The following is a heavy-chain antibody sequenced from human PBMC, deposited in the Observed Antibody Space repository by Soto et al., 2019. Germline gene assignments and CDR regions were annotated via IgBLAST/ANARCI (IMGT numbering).Heavy chain of an antibody. CDR2: IYQSGST. CDR1: TYSINSGYY. J-gene: IGHJ6*02. CDR3: ARESCSRTSCYTDYYYYYEMDV. D-gene: IGHD2-2*02. V-gene: IGHV4-38-2*02. Sequence: PSETLSLTCAVSTYSINSGYYWGWVRQPPGKGLEWIGSIYQSGSTYYNPSLKSRVTISVDTSQNQFSLKLRSVTAADTAVYYCARESCSRTSCYTDYYYYYEMDVWGQGTTVTVSS.